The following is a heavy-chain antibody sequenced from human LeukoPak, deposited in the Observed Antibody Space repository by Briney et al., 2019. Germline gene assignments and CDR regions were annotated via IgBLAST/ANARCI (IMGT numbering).Heavy chain of an antibody. J-gene: IGHJ3*02. Sequence: GGSLRLSCAASGFTVSSNYMSWVRRAPGKGLEWVSVIYSGGSTYYADSVKGRFTISRDNSKNTLYLQMNSLRAEDTAVYYCAKANTMIVVVIDAFDIWGQGTMVTVSS. CDR3: AKANTMIVVVIDAFDI. CDR1: GFTVSSNY. V-gene: IGHV3-53*01. CDR2: IYSGGST. D-gene: IGHD3-22*01.